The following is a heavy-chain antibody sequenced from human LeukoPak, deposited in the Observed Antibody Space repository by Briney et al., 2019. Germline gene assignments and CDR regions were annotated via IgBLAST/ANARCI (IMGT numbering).Heavy chain of an antibody. CDR2: INHSGST. CDR1: GGSISSSSYY. V-gene: IGHV4-39*07. J-gene: IGHJ5*02. Sequence: PSETLSLTCTVSGGSISSSSYYWGWIRQPPGKGLEWIGEINHSGSTNYNPSLKSRVTISVDTSKNQFSLKLSSVTAADTAVYYCARGRGFLATWGQGTLVTVSS. CDR3: ARGRGFLAT. D-gene: IGHD3-10*01.